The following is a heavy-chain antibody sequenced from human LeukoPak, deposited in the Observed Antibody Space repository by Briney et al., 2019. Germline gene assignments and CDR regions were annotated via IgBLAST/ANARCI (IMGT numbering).Heavy chain of an antibody. D-gene: IGHD2-15*01. J-gene: IGHJ4*02. CDR2: ISGYNGNT. Sequence: GASVKVSCKASGYTYTNYGISWVRQAPGQGLEWMGWISGYNGNTNFAQKFQGRVTMITDTSTTTAYMEVRSLRSDDTAVYYCARDPGWPRRNSFDFWGQGTLVTVSS. CDR1: GYTYTNYG. CDR3: ARDPGWPRRNSFDF. V-gene: IGHV1-18*01.